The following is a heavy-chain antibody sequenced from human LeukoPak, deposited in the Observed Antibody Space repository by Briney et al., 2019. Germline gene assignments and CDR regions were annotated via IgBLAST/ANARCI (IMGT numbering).Heavy chain of an antibody. D-gene: IGHD4-23*01. V-gene: IGHV1-2*02. J-gene: IGHJ4*02. CDR3: ARQLGVYGGKLNFDY. CDR1: GYTFTGYY. CDR2: INPNSGGT. Sequence: ASVKVSCKASGYTFTGYYMHWVRQAPGQGLEWMGWINPNSGGTNYAQKFQGRVTMTRDTSISTAYMELSRLRSDDTAVYYCARQLGVYGGKLNFDYWGQGTLVTVSS.